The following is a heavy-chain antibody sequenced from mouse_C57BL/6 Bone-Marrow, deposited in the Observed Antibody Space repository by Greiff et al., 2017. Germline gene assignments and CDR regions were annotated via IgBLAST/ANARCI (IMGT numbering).Heavy chain of an antibody. CDR1: GYTFTSYW. CDR2: IDPEDGDT. Sequence: VQLQQPGTELVKPGASVKLSCKASGYTFTSYWMHWVKQRPEQGLEWIGRIDPEDGDTEYAPKFQGKATMTADTSSNTAYLQLSSLTSEDTAVYYCTPFYYDGSKAWFAYWGQGTLVTVSA. CDR3: TPFYYDGSKAWFAY. V-gene: IGHV14-1*01. J-gene: IGHJ3*01. D-gene: IGHD1-1*01.